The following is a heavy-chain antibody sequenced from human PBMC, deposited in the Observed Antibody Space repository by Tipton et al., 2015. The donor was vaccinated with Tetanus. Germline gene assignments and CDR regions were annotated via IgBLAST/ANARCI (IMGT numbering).Heavy chain of an antibody. J-gene: IGHJ6*02. CDR2: INPGGST. CDR1: GGSFSGYY. D-gene: IGHD5-12*01. CDR3: ARGGYAYGLDV. Sequence: TLSLTCAVYGGSFSGYYWSWIRQPPGKGLEWIGEINPGGSTNYNPSLTSRITISVDTSKNQFSLKLSSVTAADTAVYYCARGGYAYGLDVWAQGTTVTVSS. V-gene: IGHV4-34*01.